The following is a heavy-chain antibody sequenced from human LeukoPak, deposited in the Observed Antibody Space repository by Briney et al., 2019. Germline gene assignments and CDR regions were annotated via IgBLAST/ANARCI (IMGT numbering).Heavy chain of an antibody. D-gene: IGHD3-3*01. Sequence: GASVKVSYKASGYTFTSYDINWVRQATGQGLEWMGWMNPNSGNTGYAQKFQGRVTITRNTSISTAHMELSSLRSEDTAVYYCARGASIYDFWSGYPNYWGQGTLVTVSS. V-gene: IGHV1-8*03. CDR2: MNPNSGNT. J-gene: IGHJ4*02. CDR3: ARGASIYDFWSGYPNY. CDR1: GYTFTSYD.